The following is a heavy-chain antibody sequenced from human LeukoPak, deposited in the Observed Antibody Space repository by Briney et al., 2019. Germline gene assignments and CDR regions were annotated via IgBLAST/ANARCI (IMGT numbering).Heavy chain of an antibody. D-gene: IGHD6-19*01. V-gene: IGHV1-8*01. CDR2: MNPNSGNT. J-gene: IGHJ4*02. CDR3: TRGSSGRRDN. Sequence: ASVTVSFKSSAYTFTSCDINWVRQATGQGLEWMGWMNPNSGNTGYGQSFQGRITMTRDISIGTAYMELSNLTSEDTAIYYCTRGSSGRRDNWGQGTLVTVSA. CDR1: AYTFTSCD.